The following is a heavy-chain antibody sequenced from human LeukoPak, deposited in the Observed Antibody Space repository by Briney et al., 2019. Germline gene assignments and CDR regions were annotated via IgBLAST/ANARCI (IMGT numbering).Heavy chain of an antibody. CDR1: GFTFGDYA. CDR3: ARGRFGGNTGYYFDY. V-gene: IGHV4-34*01. J-gene: IGHJ4*02. Sequence: GSLRLSCTASGFTFGDYAMSWIRQPPGKGLEWIGEINHSGSTNYNPSLKSRVTISVDTSKNQFSLKLSSVTAADTAVYYCARGRFGGNTGYYFDYWGQGTLVTVSS. D-gene: IGHD2-15*01. CDR2: INHSGST.